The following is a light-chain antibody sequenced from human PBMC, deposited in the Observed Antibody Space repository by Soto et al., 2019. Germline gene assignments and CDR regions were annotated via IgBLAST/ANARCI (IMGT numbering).Light chain of an antibody. Sequence: EIVMTQSPATLSVSPGERATLSCRASQSISSNLAWYQQKPGQAPRLLIYGASIRATGIPARFSGSGSGTEFTLTISSLQSEDFAVYYCQQYNNWAPKYTFGQGTKLEI. V-gene: IGKV3-15*01. J-gene: IGKJ2*01. CDR3: QQYNNWAPKYT. CDR1: QSISSN. CDR2: GAS.